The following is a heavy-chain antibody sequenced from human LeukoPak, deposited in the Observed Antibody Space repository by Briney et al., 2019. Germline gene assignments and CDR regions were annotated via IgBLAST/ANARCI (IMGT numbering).Heavy chain of an antibody. Sequence: GESLRLSCAASGFTFSSYAMTWVRQAPGKGLEWVSSITGSGGSTYYVDSVKGRFTISRDNSKNTLYVQMNSLRADDTAEYYCAKHSGHDSSYFYMDVWGKGTTVTVSS. CDR3: AKHSGHDSSYFYMDV. CDR2: ITGSGGST. D-gene: IGHD5-12*01. CDR1: GFTFSSYA. V-gene: IGHV3-23*01. J-gene: IGHJ6*03.